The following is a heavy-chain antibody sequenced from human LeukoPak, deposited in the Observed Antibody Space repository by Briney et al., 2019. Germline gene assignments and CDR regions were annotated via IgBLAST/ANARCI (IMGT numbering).Heavy chain of an antibody. J-gene: IGHJ4*02. CDR3: ARDRGYGDYINYAFDY. V-gene: IGHV3-21*01. CDR2: ISSSSSYI. Sequence: GGSLRLSCAASGFTFSSYSMNWVRQAPGKGLEWVSSISSSSSYIYYADSVKGRFTISRDNAKNSLYLQMNSLRAEDTAVYYCARDRGYGDYINYAFDYWGQGTLVTVSS. CDR1: GFTFSSYS. D-gene: IGHD4-17*01.